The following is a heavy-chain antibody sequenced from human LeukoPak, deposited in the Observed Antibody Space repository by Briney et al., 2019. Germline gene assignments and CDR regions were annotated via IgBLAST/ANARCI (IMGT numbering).Heavy chain of an antibody. Sequence: ASLKVSCKASGYTFTGEYTYWGRHGPQQGLEWMGWINPNSGGTNYAQKFQGRVTMTRDTSISTAYMELSRLRSDDTAVYYCASLDAFDIWGQGTMVTVSS. CDR3: ASLDAFDI. J-gene: IGHJ3*02. V-gene: IGHV1-2*02. CDR1: GYTFTGEY. CDR2: INPNSGGT.